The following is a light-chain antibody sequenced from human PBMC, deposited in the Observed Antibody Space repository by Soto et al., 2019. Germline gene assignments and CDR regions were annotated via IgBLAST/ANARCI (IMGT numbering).Light chain of an antibody. Sequence: EIVLTQSPGTLSLSPGERATLSCRASQSVTSSYLAWYQQKPGQAPRLLISGASSRATGIPDRFSGSGSGTEFTLTISRVEPEDFAVYYCQQYSTSRLTFGGGTKVEIK. CDR2: GAS. V-gene: IGKV3-20*01. CDR3: QQYSTSRLT. CDR1: QSVTSSY. J-gene: IGKJ4*01.